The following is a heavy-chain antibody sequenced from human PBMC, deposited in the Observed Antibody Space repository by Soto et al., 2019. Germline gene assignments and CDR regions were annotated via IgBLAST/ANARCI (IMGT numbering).Heavy chain of an antibody. D-gene: IGHD4-17*01. Sequence: QVQLQESGPGLVKPSETLSLTCSVSGGSISSIGLYWGWIRQSPGRGLEWIGSIHKSGSTYYHPSLRNRVTISIDISKNRFSSTLTSVTAADTAVYFCARPCYPLTTVTLMGAFDVWGQGTIVTVSS. CDR3: ARPCYPLTTVTLMGAFDV. J-gene: IGHJ3*01. CDR1: GGSISSIGLY. CDR2: IHKSGST. V-gene: IGHV4-39*01.